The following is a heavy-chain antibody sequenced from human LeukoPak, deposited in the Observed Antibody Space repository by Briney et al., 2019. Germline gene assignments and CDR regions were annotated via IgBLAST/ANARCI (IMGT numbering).Heavy chain of an antibody. CDR1: GGSISSSSYY. CDR2: IYYSGST. Sequence: SETLSLTCTVSGGSISSSSYYWGWIRQPPGKGLEWIGSIYYSGSTYYNPSLKSRVTISVDTSKNQFSLKLSSVTAADTAVYYCARGCYDFWSGYLRRFHNWFDPWGQGTLVTVSS. V-gene: IGHV4-39*01. D-gene: IGHD3-3*01. J-gene: IGHJ5*02. CDR3: ARGCYDFWSGYLRRFHNWFDP.